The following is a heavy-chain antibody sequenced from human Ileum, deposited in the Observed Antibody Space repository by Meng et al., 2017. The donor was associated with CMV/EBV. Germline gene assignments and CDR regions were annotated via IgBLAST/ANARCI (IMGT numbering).Heavy chain of an antibody. CDR2: VSYTGDT. J-gene: IGHJ5*01. D-gene: IGHD2-8*02. V-gene: IGHV4-39*07. Sequence: GSLRLSCTVSGGSIDSSTYYWGWIRQPPGKGLEWIGSVSYTGDTDYNASLRSRVTMSVDTSQSQFFLKVNSVTAADTAVYSCVRILNTGINGRGWFDLWGQGVRVTVSS. CDR3: VRILNTGINGRGWFDL. CDR1: GGSIDSSTYY.